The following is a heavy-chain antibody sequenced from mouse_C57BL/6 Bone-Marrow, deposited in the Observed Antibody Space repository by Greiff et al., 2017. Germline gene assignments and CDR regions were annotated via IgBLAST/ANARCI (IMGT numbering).Heavy chain of an antibody. D-gene: IGHD2-2*01. V-gene: IGHV10-1*01. J-gene: IGHJ3*01. CDR3: VEKGSGYADEFAY. Sequence: EVQRVESGGGLVQPKASLKLSCAASGFSFTTYAMNWVRQAPGQGLEWVACIRRKSNNSASYYAVSGKDRFTISRDASESKLYLQINNLKNEDTAMYYCVEKGSGYADEFAYWGQGTMVTVSA. CDR1: GFSFTTYA. CDR2: IRRKSNNSAS.